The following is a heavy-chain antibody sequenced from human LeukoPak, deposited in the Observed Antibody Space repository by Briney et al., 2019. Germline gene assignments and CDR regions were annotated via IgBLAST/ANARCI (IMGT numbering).Heavy chain of an antibody. CDR1: GFTFSSYS. V-gene: IGHV3-21*01. CDR3: ARDLRFLEWLFSGDAFDI. Sequence: GGSLRLSCAASGFTFSSYSMNWVRRAPGKGLEWVSSISSSSSYIYYADSVKGRFTISRDNAKNSLYLQMNSLRAEDTAVYYCARDLRFLEWLFSGDAFDIWGQGTMVTVSS. CDR2: ISSSSSYI. J-gene: IGHJ3*02. D-gene: IGHD3-3*01.